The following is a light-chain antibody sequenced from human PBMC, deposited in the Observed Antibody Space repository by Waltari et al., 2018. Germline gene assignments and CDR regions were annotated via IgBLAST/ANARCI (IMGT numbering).Light chain of an antibody. J-gene: IGKJ1*01. CDR2: GAS. CDR1: QSVSRS. V-gene: IGKV3-20*01. Sequence: EIVLTHSPGTLSLSPGERATLSCMASQSVSRSLAWYQQKPGQAPRLLIYGASSRATGVPDRFSGSGSGTDFSLTISRLEPEDFAVYYCQHYVRLPVSFGQGTKVEIK. CDR3: QHYVRLPVS.